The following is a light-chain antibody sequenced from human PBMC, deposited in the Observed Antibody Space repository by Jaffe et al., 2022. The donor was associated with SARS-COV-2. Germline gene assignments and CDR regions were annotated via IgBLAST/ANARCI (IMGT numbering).Light chain of an antibody. V-gene: IGKV1-5*03. CDR1: HPIRTW. Sequence: DIQMTQSPPTLSASVGDRVTITCRASHPIRTWLAWYQQKPGRAPKLLIYKASTLETGVPSRFSGGGSGTEFTLTISSLQPDDFATYYCQQYNNYFTFGPGTKVDVK. J-gene: IGKJ3*01. CDR3: QQYNNYFT. CDR2: KAS.